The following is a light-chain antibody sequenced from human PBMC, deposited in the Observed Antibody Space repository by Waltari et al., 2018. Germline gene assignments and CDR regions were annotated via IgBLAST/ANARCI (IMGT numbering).Light chain of an antibody. J-gene: IGLJ3*02. CDR1: SSNIGTTA. CDR2: YAK. Sequence: QSVLSQPPSVSADPGQRVTVSCSGSSSNIGTTAVNWYQRVPGKSPKLLIHYAKMVSPGVPDRFSGSKSGTSASLAISDLQAEDEADYYCAVWDDSLSGLLFGGGTKVTVL. V-gene: IGLV1-36*01. CDR3: AVWDDSLSGLL.